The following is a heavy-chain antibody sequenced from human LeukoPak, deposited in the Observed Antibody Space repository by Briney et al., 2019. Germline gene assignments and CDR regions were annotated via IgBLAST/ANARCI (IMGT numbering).Heavy chain of an antibody. J-gene: IGHJ4*02. CDR3: ARDDSVRRYYDSSGYSPDY. D-gene: IGHD3-22*01. Sequence: ASVKVSCKPSGYSFTSYYMHWVRQAPGQGLEWMGIINPSGGSTSYAQKFQGRVTMTRDTSTSTVYMELSSLRSEDTAVYYCARDDSVRRYYDSSGYSPDYWGQGTLVTVSS. V-gene: IGHV1-46*01. CDR1: GYSFTSYY. CDR2: INPSGGST.